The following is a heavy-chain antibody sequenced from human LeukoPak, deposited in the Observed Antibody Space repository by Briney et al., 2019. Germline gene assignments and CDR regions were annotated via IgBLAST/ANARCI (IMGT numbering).Heavy chain of an antibody. CDR1: GFSVSSNY. J-gene: IGHJ4*02. Sequence: GGSLRLSCAASGFSVSSNYMSWVRQAPGKGLEWVSIIYSSGSTYYADSVKGRFTISRDNSKNTLHLRMNSLRAEDTAVYHCASVASGNYYEYWGQGTLVIVSS. V-gene: IGHV3-53*01. CDR2: IYSSGST. D-gene: IGHD1-26*01. CDR3: ASVASGNYYEY.